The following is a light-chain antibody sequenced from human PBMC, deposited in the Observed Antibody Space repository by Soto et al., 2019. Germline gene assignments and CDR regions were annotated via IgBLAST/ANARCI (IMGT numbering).Light chain of an antibody. Sequence: EFGLTQSPCTLSLSPGERATLSCRAIQIVSRRYLAWYQHTPGQAPRHLIYGASSRATGLPDKFSGSGSGTDFTLTISRLEPEDFEVYYCQHYFSSCLPFGGGTKVDI. CDR1: QIVSRRY. CDR3: QHYFSSCLP. J-gene: IGKJ4*01. V-gene: IGKV3-20*01. CDR2: GAS.